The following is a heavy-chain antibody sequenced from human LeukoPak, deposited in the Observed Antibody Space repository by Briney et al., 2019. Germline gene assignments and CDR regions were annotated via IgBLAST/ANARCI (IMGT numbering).Heavy chain of an antibody. CDR2: IRSKAYGGTT. CDR3: TSGIVVVVAARRVWFDP. V-gene: IGHV3-49*04. J-gene: IGHJ5*02. Sequence: GGSLRLSCTASGFTFGDYAMSWVRQAPGKGLEWLGFIRSKAYGGTTEYAASVKGRFTISRDDSKSIAYLQMNSLKTEDTAVYYCTSGIVVVVAARRVWFDPWGQGTLVTVSS. D-gene: IGHD2-15*01. CDR1: GFTFGDYA.